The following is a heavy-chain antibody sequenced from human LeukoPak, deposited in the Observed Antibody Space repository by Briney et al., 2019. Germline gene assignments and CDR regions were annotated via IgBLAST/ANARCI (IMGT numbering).Heavy chain of an antibody. CDR3: ARTYYFDSSGYIDSFDI. V-gene: IGHV4-30-4*01. CDR2: IYYTGST. Sequence: SETLSLTCTVSGGSISSGDYYWSWIRQSPGTGLEWIGYIYYTGSTYYNPSLKSRLTISVDTSKNQFSLKLNSATAADTAVYYCARTYYFDSSGYIDSFDIWGQGTMVTVSS. CDR1: GGSISSGDYY. D-gene: IGHD3-22*01. J-gene: IGHJ3*02.